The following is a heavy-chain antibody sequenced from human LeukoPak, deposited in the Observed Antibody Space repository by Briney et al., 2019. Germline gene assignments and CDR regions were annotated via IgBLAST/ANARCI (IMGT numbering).Heavy chain of an antibody. V-gene: IGHV1-69*13. Sequence: SVKDSCKASGGTFSSYAISWVRQAPGQGLEWMGGIIPIFGTANYAQKFRGRVTITADESTSTVYMDLSSLRSEDTAVYYCARHRAEYSSSYAFDIWGQGTKVTVSS. CDR3: ARHRAEYSSSYAFDI. J-gene: IGHJ3*02. CDR1: GGTFSSYA. D-gene: IGHD6-6*01. CDR2: IIPIFGTA.